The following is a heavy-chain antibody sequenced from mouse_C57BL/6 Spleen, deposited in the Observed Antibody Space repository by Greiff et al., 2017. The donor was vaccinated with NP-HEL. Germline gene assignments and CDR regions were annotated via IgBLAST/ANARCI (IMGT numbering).Heavy chain of an antibody. CDR2: ISDGGSYP. V-gene: IGHV5-4*01. Sequence: EVMLVESGGGLVKPGGSLKLSCAASGFTFSSYAMSWVRQTPEKRLEWVATISDGGSYPSYPDNVTGRFNISSDHAKNNLYLQMIQLKSEDTAMYYCAREDGNYGFPFDYWGQGTTLTVSS. CDR1: GFTFSSYA. D-gene: IGHD2-1*01. CDR3: AREDGNYGFPFDY. J-gene: IGHJ2*01.